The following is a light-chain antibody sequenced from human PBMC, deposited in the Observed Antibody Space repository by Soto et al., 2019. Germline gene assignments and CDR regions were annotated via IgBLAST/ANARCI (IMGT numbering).Light chain of an antibody. CDR2: GAS. V-gene: IGKV3-15*01. CDR1: QSISSN. Sequence: EIVMTQSPATLSVSPGERATLSCRASQSISSNVVWYQQRPGQAPRLLIYGASTRATGIPARFSGSGSGTEFTLTISSLDSEDSAVYYCQQYNTGRQITFGQGTRLEIK. J-gene: IGKJ5*01. CDR3: QQYNTGRQIT.